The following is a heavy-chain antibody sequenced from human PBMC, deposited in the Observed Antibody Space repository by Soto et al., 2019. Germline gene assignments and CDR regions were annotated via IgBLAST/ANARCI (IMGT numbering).Heavy chain of an antibody. J-gene: IGHJ4*02. Sequence: QITLKESGPMLVKPTQTLTLTCTFSGFSLSTSGVGVGWIRQPPGKALEWLALIYWDDDKRYSPSLKSRLTITKDTSKIQVVLTMTNMVPVHTATYYFSHSGHFGGGWYSFFYYWGQGTLVTVSS. D-gene: IGHD6-19*01. CDR1: GFSLSTSGVG. CDR3: SHSGHFGGGWYSFFYY. CDR2: IYWDDDK. V-gene: IGHV2-5*02.